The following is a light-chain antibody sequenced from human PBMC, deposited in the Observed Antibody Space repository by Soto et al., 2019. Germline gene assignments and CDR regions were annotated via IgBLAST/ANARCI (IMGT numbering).Light chain of an antibody. CDR3: QQYNTYSPPFT. V-gene: IGKV1-5*03. CDR2: KAS. Sequence: DIQMTQSPSTLSASVGDRVTIPCRASQSISSWLAWYQQKPGKAPKLLIYKASSLESGVPSRFSGSGSGPEFTITISSLQPDDFATYYCQQYNTYSPPFTFGPGTKVDIK. CDR1: QSISSW. J-gene: IGKJ3*01.